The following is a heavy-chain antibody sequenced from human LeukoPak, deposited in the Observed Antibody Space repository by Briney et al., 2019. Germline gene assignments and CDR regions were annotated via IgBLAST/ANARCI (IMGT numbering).Heavy chain of an antibody. CDR1: GGPISSYH. J-gene: IGHJ3*02. CDR3: GRRHDSSGYLDAFDI. Sequence: KSSETLSPTCTFSGGPISSYHWSWIRQPPGKGLGWIGYIYYSGSTYYKPSLKSRVTISVDTSQNQFSLKLSSVSAADTAVYYCGRRHDSSGYLDAFDIWGQGTMVTVSS. CDR2: IYYSGST. V-gene: IGHV4-59*01. D-gene: IGHD3-22*01.